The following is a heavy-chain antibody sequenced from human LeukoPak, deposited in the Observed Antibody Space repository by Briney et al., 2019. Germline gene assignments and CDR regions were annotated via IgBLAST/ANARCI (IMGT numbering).Heavy chain of an antibody. V-gene: IGHV3-30*02. CDR1: GFTFSSHG. Sequence: GGSLRLSCAASGFTFSSHGMHWVRQAPGKGLEWVAFTRFDGSNKYYADSVKGRFTISRDNSKNRLYLQVNSLRTEDTAVYYCAKPEKQSQYYFYYMDVWGKGTTVTISS. CDR2: TRFDGSNK. CDR3: AKPEKQSQYYFYYMDV. J-gene: IGHJ6*03. D-gene: IGHD1-14*01.